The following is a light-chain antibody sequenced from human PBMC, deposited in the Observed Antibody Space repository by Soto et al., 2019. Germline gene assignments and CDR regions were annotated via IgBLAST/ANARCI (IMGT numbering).Light chain of an antibody. CDR1: SSNIGTNA. CDR3: SAWHDALAAYV. V-gene: IGLV1-47*02. J-gene: IGLJ1*01. Sequence: QSVLTQSPSASGAPGQTIIISCSGSSSNIGTNAVYWYQQLPGSAPTLLVHSNDQRPFGVPHRFSGSRSGTSASLAVSGLRSEDEDDYYCSAWHDALAAYVFGTGTKVTV. CDR2: SND.